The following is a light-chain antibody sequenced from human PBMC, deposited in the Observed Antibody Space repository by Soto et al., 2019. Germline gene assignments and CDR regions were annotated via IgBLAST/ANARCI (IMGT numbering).Light chain of an antibody. Sequence: QSALTQPASVSGSPGQSITISCTGTSSDVGGFNYVSWYQQHPGKAPKLMIYKVSSRSSGVSDRFTGSKSGNTASLTISGLQAADAADYYCRSYTCSLFFDTLVFGTGTKLTVL. CDR3: RSYTCSLFFDTLV. CDR2: KVS. J-gene: IGLJ1*01. V-gene: IGLV2-14*01. CDR1: SSDVGGFNY.